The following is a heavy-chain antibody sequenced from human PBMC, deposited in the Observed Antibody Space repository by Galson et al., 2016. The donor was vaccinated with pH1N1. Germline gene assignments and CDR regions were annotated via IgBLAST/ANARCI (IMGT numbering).Heavy chain of an antibody. CDR1: GFTFKNYG. D-gene: IGHD5-24*01. CDR3: ARDRLKGGKEMATMNL. Sequence: SLRLSCAVSGFTFKNYGMHWVRQAPGKGLEWVATIWYDGSQKYYSDSVKGRFSISKDTTRHTVYLQMNSLKDEDTSVYFCARDRLKGGKEMATMNLWGQGTLVTVSS. CDR2: IWYDGSQK. J-gene: IGHJ4*02. V-gene: IGHV3-33*01.